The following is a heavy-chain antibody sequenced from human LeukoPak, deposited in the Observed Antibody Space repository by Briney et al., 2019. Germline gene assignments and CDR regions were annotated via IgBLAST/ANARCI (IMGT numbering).Heavy chain of an antibody. Sequence: GGSLRLSCAASGFTFSSYSMNWVRQAPGKGLESVSSISSSSYIYYADSVKGRFTISRDNAKNSLYLQMNSLRAEDTAVYYCARDLHYYDSSGYYQYWGQGTLVTVSS. CDR3: ARDLHYYDSSGYYQY. V-gene: IGHV3-21*01. J-gene: IGHJ4*02. CDR2: ISSSSYI. CDR1: GFTFSSYS. D-gene: IGHD3-22*01.